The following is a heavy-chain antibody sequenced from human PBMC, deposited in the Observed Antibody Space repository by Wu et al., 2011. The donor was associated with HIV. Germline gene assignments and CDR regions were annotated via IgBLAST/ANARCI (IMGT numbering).Heavy chain of an antibody. J-gene: IGHJ4*02. CDR1: GASISSHY. D-gene: IGHD2-2*01. V-gene: IGHV4-59*11. CDR3: ARAGDFVVVPAANSGFCFDY. CDR2: IYYGGST. Sequence: QVQLQESGPGLVKPSETLSLTCTVSGASISSHYWSWIRQPPGKGLEWIGYIYYGGSTNYNPSLKSRVTISVDTSKNQLSLKLSSVTAADTAVYFCARAGDFVVVPAANSGFCFDYWGQGTLVTVSS.